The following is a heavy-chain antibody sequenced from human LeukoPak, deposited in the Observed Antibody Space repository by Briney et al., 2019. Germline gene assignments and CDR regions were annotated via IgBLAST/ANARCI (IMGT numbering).Heavy chain of an antibody. D-gene: IGHD1-1*01. V-gene: IGHV1-24*01. CDR3: AKYNWNSHDAFDI. CDR2: FDPEDGET. CDR1: GYTLTELS. J-gene: IGHJ3*02. Sequence: ASVKVSCKVSGYTLTELSMRWVRQAPGKGLEWMGGFDPEDGETIYAQKFQGRVTMTEDTSTDTAYMELSSLRSEDTAVYYCAKYNWNSHDAFDIWGQGTMVTVSS.